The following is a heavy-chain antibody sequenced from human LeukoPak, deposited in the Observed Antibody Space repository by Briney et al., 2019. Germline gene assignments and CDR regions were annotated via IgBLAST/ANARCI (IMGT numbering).Heavy chain of an antibody. Sequence: SETLSLTCTVSGGSISISSYYWGWIRQPPGKGLEWIGSIYYSGSTYYNPSLKSRVTISVDTSKNQFSLKLSSVTAADTAVYYCARRYSGYASAWGQGTLVTVSS. CDR1: GGSISISSYY. J-gene: IGHJ5*02. CDR3: ARRYSGYASA. CDR2: IYYSGST. D-gene: IGHD5-12*01. V-gene: IGHV4-39*01.